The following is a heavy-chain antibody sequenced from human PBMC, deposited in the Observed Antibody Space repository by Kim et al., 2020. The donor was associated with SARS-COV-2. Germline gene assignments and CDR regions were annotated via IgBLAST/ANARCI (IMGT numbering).Heavy chain of an antibody. V-gene: IGHV3-30*02. J-gene: IGHJ4*02. CDR3: AKGSGSYYSYFDY. D-gene: IGHD3-10*01. Sequence: YADSVKCRFTISRDNSKNTLYLQMNSLRAEDTAVYYCAKGSGSYYSYFDYWGQGTLVTVSS.